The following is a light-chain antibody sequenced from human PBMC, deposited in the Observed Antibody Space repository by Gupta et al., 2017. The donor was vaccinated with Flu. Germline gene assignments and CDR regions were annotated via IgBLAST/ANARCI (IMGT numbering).Light chain of an antibody. CDR2: VNSDGTH. J-gene: IGLJ3*02. Sequence: QLVLPQSPSASASLGASDTVTCTLSSGHTSSTIAWHQLQPDKGPRFLMKVNSDGTHSKGDGIPGCFSGSSSGAERDLIITSLQAEDEADYYGQTWGTGIRVFGGGTKVTVL. CDR3: QTWGTGIRV. V-gene: IGLV4-69*01. CDR1: SGHTSST.